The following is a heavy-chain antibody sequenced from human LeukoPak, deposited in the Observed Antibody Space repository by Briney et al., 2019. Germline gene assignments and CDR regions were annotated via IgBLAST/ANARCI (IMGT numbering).Heavy chain of an antibody. CDR3: ARHLTWYFDL. CDR2: GYYSGST. CDR1: GGSISSSSYY. Sequence: PSETLSLTCTVSGGSISSSSYYWGWIRQPLGKGLEWIGSGYYSGSTYYNPSLKSRVTISVDTSKNQFSLKLSSVTAADTAVYCCARHLTWYFDLWGRGTLVTVSS. D-gene: IGHD3-10*01. V-gene: IGHV4-39*01. J-gene: IGHJ2*01.